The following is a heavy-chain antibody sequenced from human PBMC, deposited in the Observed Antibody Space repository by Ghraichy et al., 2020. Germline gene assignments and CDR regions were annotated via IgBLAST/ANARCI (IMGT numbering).Heavy chain of an antibody. CDR3: ARENSGYDDY. V-gene: IGHV4-30-2*01. CDR1: GGSITSGGYS. CDR2: TQHSESP. J-gene: IGHJ4*02. D-gene: IGHD3-10*01. Sequence: SQTLSLTCAVSGGSITSGGYSWSWIRQPPGKGLEWIGYTQHSESPYYNPSLNSRVTISVDKSKNQFSLKLSSVTAADTAVYYCARENSGYDDYWGQGTLVTVSS.